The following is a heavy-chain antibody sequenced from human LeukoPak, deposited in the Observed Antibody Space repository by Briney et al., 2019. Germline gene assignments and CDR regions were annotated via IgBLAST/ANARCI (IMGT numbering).Heavy chain of an antibody. CDR2: IYHSGTT. J-gene: IGHJ4*02. D-gene: IGHD1-7*01. Sequence: SETLSLTCTVSGGSVSNYYWSWVRQPPGKGLEYIGYIYHSGTTNYNPSLKSRVTMSQDTSKNQFSLKLSSVTAADTALYYCATGSSYPPGELDYWGQGSLVTVSS. V-gene: IGHV4-59*02. CDR3: ATGSSYPPGELDY. CDR1: GGSVSNYY.